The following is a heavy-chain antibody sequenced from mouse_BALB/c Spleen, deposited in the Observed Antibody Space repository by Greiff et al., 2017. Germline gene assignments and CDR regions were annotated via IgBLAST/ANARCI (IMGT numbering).Heavy chain of an antibody. CDR3: ARGGGYDGTGVYYAMDY. D-gene: IGHD2-2*01. Sequence: EVQLQQSGAELVKPGASVKLSCTASGFNIKDTYMHWVKQRPEQGLEWIGRIDPANGNTKYDPKFQGKATITADTSSNTAYLQLSSLTSEDTAVYYCARGGGYDGTGVYYAMDYWGQGTSVTVSS. J-gene: IGHJ4*01. CDR2: IDPANGNT. CDR1: GFNIKDTY. V-gene: IGHV14-3*02.